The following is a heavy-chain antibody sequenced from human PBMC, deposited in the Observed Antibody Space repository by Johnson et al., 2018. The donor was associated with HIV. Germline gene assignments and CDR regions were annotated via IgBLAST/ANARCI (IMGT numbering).Heavy chain of an antibody. CDR3: ATDLGLEWSEGDDAFDI. CDR2: ISITGGST. D-gene: IGHD3-3*01. CDR1: GFIFGSYD. J-gene: IGHJ3*02. Sequence: VESGGGLVQPGGSLRLSCAASGFIFGSYDMSWVRQTPGKGLEWVSSISITGGSTYYTDSVKGRFTISRDNSKNTLYLQMNSLKTEDTGVYYCATDLGLEWSEGDDAFDIWGQGTMVTVSS. V-gene: IGHV3-23*04.